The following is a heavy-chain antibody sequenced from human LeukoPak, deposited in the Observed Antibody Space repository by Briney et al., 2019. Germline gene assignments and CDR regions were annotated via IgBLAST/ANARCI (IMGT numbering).Heavy chain of an antibody. CDR1: GGSIRSSYYY. D-gene: IGHD4-17*01. J-gene: IGHJ6*02. V-gene: IGHV4-39*07. CDR3: AREVTTVTYYGMDV. CDR2: IYDSGST. Sequence: SETLSLTCTVSGGSIRSSYYYWGWIRQPPGKGLEWIGSIYDSGSTYYNPSLKSRVTISVDTSKNQFSLKLSSVTAADTAVYYCAREVTTVTYYGMDVWGQGTTVTVSS.